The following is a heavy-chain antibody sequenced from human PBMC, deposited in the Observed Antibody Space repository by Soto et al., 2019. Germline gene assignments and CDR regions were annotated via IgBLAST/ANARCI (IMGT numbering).Heavy chain of an antibody. Sequence: SETLSLTCTVSGGSIKRSSYYWGWIRQPPGQGLEWIGNIYYSGFTYYNPSLKSRVTISVDTSKNQFFLRVTSVTATDTAVYYCARHITGPITGNGNAMDVWGQGTTVTVSS. J-gene: IGHJ6*02. CDR1: GGSIKRSSYY. D-gene: IGHD1-20*01. CDR2: IYYSGFT. V-gene: IGHV4-39*01. CDR3: ARHITGPITGNGNAMDV.